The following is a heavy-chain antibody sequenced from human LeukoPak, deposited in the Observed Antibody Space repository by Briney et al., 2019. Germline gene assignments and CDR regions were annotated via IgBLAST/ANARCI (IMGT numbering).Heavy chain of an antibody. V-gene: IGHV4-34*01. CDR2: INHSGST. Sequence: PSETLSLTCAVYGGSFSGYYWSWIRQPPGKGLEWIGEINHSGSTNYNPSLKSRVTISVDTSKNQFSLKLSSVTAADTAVYYCARGSPLGYCSGGSCPPGGFYFFDYWGQGTLVTVSS. D-gene: IGHD2-15*01. J-gene: IGHJ4*02. CDR1: GGSFSGYY. CDR3: ARGSPLGYCSGGSCPPGGFYFFDY.